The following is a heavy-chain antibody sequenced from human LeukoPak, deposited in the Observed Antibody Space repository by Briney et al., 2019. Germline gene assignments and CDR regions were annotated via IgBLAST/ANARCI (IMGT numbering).Heavy chain of an antibody. CDR1: GGSISSYY. CDR2: IYYSGST. J-gene: IGHJ4*02. D-gene: IGHD3-3*01. Sequence: KPSETLSLTCTVSGGSISSYYWSWIRKPPGKGLEWIGYIYYSGSTNYNPSLKSRVTISVDTSKNQFSLKLSSVTAADTAVYYCARAGGYDFWSGYDWGQGTLVTVSS. V-gene: IGHV4-59*01. CDR3: ARAGGYDFWSGYD.